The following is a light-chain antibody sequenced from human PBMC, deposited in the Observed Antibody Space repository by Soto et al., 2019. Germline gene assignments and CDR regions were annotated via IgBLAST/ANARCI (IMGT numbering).Light chain of an antibody. CDR2: DAS. CDR3: QQRSNFT. CDR1: QCVSSY. V-gene: IGKV3-11*01. J-gene: IGKJ4*01. Sequence: EIVLTQSPATLSLSPGERATLSCRASQCVSSYLAWYQQKPGQAPRLLIYDASNRATGIPARFSGSGSGTDFTLTISSLEPEDFAVYYCQQRSNFTFGGGTKVEIK.